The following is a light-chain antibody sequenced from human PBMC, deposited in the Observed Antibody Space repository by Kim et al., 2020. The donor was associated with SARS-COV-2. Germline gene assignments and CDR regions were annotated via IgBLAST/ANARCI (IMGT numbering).Light chain of an antibody. CDR2: EPN. CDR3: QSYDSSSRNWV. V-gene: IGLV6-57*01. CDR1: RGSIGKF. Sequence: KTVSIFCTRNRGSIGKFVQGYQPRPGSSPTTVIYEPNQRPSGVPDRFSGSIDGSSSSASLTISGLKTEDEADYYCQSYDSSSRNWVFGGGTQLTVL. J-gene: IGLJ3*02.